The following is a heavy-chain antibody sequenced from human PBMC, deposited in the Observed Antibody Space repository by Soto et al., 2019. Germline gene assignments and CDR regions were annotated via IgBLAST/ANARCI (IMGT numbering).Heavy chain of an antibody. D-gene: IGHD1-26*01. CDR1: GFTFSSYA. J-gene: IGHJ4*02. CDR3: AKARSGSYPQTFDY. CDR2: ISGSGGST. Sequence: QPGGSLRLSCAASGFTFSSYAMSWVRQAPGKGLERVSAISGSGGSTYYADSVKGRFTISRDNSKNTLYLQMNSLRAKDTAVYYCAKARSGSYPQTFDYWGQGTLVTVSS. V-gene: IGHV3-23*01.